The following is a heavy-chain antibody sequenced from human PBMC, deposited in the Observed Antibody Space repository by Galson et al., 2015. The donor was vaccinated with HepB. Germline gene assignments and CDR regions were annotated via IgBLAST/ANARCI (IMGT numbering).Heavy chain of an antibody. CDR1: GFIFGNYE. D-gene: IGHD3-16*01. CDR3: AKAGSPYDYSYGMDV. V-gene: IGHV3-30*18. CDR2: TSNDDGKK. J-gene: IGHJ6*02. Sequence: SLRLSCAASGFIFGNYEIHWVRQAPGKGLEWVAVTSNDDGKKFYADSVKGRFTISRDSPRNTLFLQMNNLRAEDAAVYYCAKAGSPYDYSYGMDVWGQGTTVTVSS.